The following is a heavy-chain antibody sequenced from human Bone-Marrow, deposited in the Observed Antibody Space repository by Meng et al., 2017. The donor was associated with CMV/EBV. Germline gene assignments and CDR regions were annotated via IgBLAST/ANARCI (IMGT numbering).Heavy chain of an antibody. J-gene: IGHJ4*02. Sequence: GESLKISRAASGFTFSSYWMSWVRQAPGKGLEWVANIKQDGSEKYYVDSVKGRFTISRDNAKNSLYLQMNSLRAEDTAVYYCARSSGYYYTDYWGQGTLVTVSS. D-gene: IGHD3-3*01. CDR2: IKQDGSEK. V-gene: IGHV3-7*01. CDR1: GFTFSSYW. CDR3: ARSSGYYYTDY.